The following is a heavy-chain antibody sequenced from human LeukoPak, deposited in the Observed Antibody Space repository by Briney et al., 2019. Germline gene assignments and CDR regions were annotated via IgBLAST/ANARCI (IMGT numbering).Heavy chain of an antibody. D-gene: IGHD2-21*01. CDR3: AREWGLIAVAGGPGY. CDR2: IWYDGHNK. CDR1: GFSFSKYG. Sequence: GGSLRLSCVASGFSFSKYGMHWVRQAPGKGLQWLAIIWYDGHNKYYADSVKGRFTISRDNAKNTLFLEMNDLKAEDTAVYYCAREWGLIAVAGGPGYWGQGTLVTVSS. J-gene: IGHJ4*02. V-gene: IGHV3-33*01.